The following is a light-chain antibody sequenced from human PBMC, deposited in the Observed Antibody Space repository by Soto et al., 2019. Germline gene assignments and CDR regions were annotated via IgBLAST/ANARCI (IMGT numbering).Light chain of an antibody. Sequence: QSALTQPASVSGSPGQSVTIPCTGTSSDVGSYNYVSWYQQHPGKAPKLMIFDVTNRPSGVSNRFSGSKSGNSASLTISGLQTEDEADYYCTSYTPSNTWVFGGGTKLTVL. CDR3: TSYTPSNTWV. CDR1: SSDVGSYNY. V-gene: IGLV2-14*03. J-gene: IGLJ3*02. CDR2: DVT.